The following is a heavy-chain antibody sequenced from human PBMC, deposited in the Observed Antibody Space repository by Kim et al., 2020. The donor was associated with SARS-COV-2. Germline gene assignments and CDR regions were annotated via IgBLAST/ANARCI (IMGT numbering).Heavy chain of an antibody. Sequence: ASVKVSCKASGYTFTSYDINWVRQATGQGLEWMGWMNPNSGNTGYAQKFQGRVTMTRNTSISTAYMELSSLRSEDTAVYYCARGPPRITGTTGWFDPWGQGTLVTVSS. V-gene: IGHV1-8*01. CDR3: ARGPPRITGTTGWFDP. D-gene: IGHD1-7*01. CDR2: MNPNSGNT. J-gene: IGHJ5*02. CDR1: GYTFTSYD.